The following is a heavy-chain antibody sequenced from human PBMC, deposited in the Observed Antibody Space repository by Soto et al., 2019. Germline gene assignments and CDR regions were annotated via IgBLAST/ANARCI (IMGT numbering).Heavy chain of an antibody. D-gene: IGHD2-2*01. CDR3: ARDRAKAPIVLVPAATEMATDTGIYS. CDR2: ISAYNGNT. J-gene: IGHJ5*01. CDR1: GYTFTSYG. Sequence: ASVKVSCKASGYTFTSYGISWVRQAPGQGLEWMGWISAYNGNTNYAQKLQGRVTMTTDTSTSTAYMELRSLRSDDTAVYYCARDRAKAPIVLVPAATEMATDTGIYSWCQRNLVTVSA. V-gene: IGHV1-18*01.